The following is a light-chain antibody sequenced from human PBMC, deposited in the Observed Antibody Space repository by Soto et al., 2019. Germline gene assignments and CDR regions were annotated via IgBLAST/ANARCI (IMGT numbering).Light chain of an antibody. CDR1: SSNIGSNS. J-gene: IGLJ1*01. CDR2: ADN. Sequence: QSVLTQPPSASWTPGQRVSISCSGSSSNIGSNSVQWHQQLPGTAPNLLIYADNQRPSGVPDRFSGSKSGTSASLAITGLQSGDEADYYCAAWDDSLNGFVFGTGTKVTVL. V-gene: IGLV1-44*01. CDR3: AAWDDSLNGFV.